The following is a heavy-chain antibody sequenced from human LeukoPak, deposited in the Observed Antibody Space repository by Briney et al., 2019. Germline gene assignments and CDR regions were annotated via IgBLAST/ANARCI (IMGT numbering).Heavy chain of an antibody. CDR2: INPSGGST. CDR1: GYTFTSYY. J-gene: IGHJ4*02. CDR3: ARVMKGYYYDSSGYYCDY. D-gene: IGHD3-22*01. V-gene: IGHV1-46*01. Sequence: GASVKVSCKASGYTFTSYYMHWVRQAPGQGLEWMGIINPSGGSTSYAQKFQGRVTMTRDTSTSTVYMELSSLRSEDTAVYYCARVMKGYYYDSSGYYCDYWGQGTLVTVSS.